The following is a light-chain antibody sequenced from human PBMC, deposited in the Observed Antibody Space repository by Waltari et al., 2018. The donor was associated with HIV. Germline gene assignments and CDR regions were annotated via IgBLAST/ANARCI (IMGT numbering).Light chain of an antibody. V-gene: IGLV1-51*02. CDR2: ENN. CDR1: SSNTGTHY. CDR3: ETWDSSLSAGV. Sequence: QSVLTQPPSVSAAPGQKVIISCSGSSSNTGTHYVSWYQHHPGTAPKLLIYENNKRPSGIPDRFSGSKSGTSATLGITGLQTGDEADYYCETWDSSLSAGVFGGGTKLTVL. J-gene: IGLJ2*01.